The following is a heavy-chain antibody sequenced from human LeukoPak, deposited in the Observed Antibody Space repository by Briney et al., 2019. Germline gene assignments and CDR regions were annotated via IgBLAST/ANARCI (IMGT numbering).Heavy chain of an antibody. Sequence: PSETLSLTCTVSGGSISSNSYYWGWIRQPPGKGLEWIGSIYYSGSTNYNPSLKSRVTISVDTSKNQFSLKLSSVTAADTAVYYCARDRPGYYDSNGYRTDAFDIWGQGTMVTVSS. CDR1: GGSISSNSYY. V-gene: IGHV4-39*07. CDR2: IYYSGST. D-gene: IGHD3-22*01. J-gene: IGHJ3*02. CDR3: ARDRPGYYDSNGYRTDAFDI.